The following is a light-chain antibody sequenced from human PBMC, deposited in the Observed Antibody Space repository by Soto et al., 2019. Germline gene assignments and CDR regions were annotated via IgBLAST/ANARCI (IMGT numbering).Light chain of an antibody. Sequence: QSVLTQPASVSGSPRQSITISCTGTRSDVGGYNYVYWHQQHPGKAPKLMIYDVTNRPSGVSDRFSGSKSGNTASLTISGLQAEDEADYYCSSYTSSSTYVFGAGTKVTVL. CDR2: DVT. J-gene: IGLJ1*01. CDR3: SSYTSSSTYV. V-gene: IGLV2-14*01. CDR1: RSDVGGYNY.